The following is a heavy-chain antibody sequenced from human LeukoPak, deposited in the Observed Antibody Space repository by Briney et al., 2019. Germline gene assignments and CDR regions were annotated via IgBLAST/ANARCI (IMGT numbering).Heavy chain of an antibody. Sequence: SVKVSCKASGYTFTSYDINWVRQATGQGLEWMGWMNPNSGNTGYAQKFQGRVTITRNTSISTAYMELSSLRSEDTAVYYCARVTAYYDFWSGVSGNLNWFDPWGQGTLVTVSS. J-gene: IGHJ5*02. CDR2: MNPNSGNT. CDR3: ARVTAYYDFWSGVSGNLNWFDP. D-gene: IGHD3-3*01. CDR1: GYTFTSYD. V-gene: IGHV1-8*03.